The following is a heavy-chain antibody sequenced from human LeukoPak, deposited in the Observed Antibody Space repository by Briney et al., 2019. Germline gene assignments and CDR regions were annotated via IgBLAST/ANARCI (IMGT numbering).Heavy chain of an antibody. D-gene: IGHD3-22*01. CDR1: GGSISSSSYY. CDR2: IYYSGST. Sequence: SETLSLTCTVSGGSISSSSYYWGWIRQPPGKGLEWIGSIYYSGSTYYNPSLKSRVTISVDTSKNQFSLKLSSVTAADTAVYYCARDRDYYDSSHDNWFDPWGQGTLVTVSS. CDR3: ARDRDYYDSSHDNWFDP. V-gene: IGHV4-39*02. J-gene: IGHJ5*02.